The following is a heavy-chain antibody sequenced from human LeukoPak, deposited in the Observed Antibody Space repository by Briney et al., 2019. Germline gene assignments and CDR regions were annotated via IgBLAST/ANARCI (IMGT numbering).Heavy chain of an antibody. CDR3: ARVYCLNTRCPPGDP. Sequence: SVKVSCKASGGTFSSYAISWVRQAPGQGLEWMGGIIPILGIANYAQKFQGRVTITADKSTSTAYMELSSLTSDDTAVYYCARVYCLNTRCPPGDPWGQGTLVTVSS. V-gene: IGHV1-69*10. D-gene: IGHD2-2*01. CDR2: IIPILGIA. CDR1: GGTFSSYA. J-gene: IGHJ5*02.